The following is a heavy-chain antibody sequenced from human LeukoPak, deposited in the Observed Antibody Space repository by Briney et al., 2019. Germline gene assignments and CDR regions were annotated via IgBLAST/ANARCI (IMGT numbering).Heavy chain of an antibody. CDR1: GFTFDDYA. CDR3: AKDDSATVTTGFFDY. V-gene: IGHV3-9*01. CDR2: ISWNSGGI. J-gene: IGHJ4*02. D-gene: IGHD4-11*01. Sequence: PGGSLRLSCAASGFTFDDYAMHWVRQAPGKGLEWVSGISWNSGGIGYADSVKGRFTISRDNAKNSLYLQMNSLRAEDTALYYCAKDDSATVTTGFFDYWGQGTLVTVSS.